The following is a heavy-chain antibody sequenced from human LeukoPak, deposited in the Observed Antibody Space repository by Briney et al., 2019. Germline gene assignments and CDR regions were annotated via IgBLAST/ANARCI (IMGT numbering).Heavy chain of an antibody. Sequence: SETLSLTCTVSGGSISSYYWSWIRQPAGKGLEWIGRMYISGSTNYNPSLKSRVTMSVDTSKNQFSLKLSSVTAADTAVYYCARAQPGYSSSPFDYWGQGTLVTVSS. CDR3: ARAQPGYSSSPFDY. V-gene: IGHV4-4*07. CDR2: MYISGST. D-gene: IGHD6-19*01. J-gene: IGHJ4*02. CDR1: GGSISSYY.